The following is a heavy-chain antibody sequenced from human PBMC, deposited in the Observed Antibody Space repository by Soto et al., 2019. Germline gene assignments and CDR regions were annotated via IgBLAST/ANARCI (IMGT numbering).Heavy chain of an antibody. V-gene: IGHV1-3*01. D-gene: IGHD2-2*01. CDR3: ATEYCSSTSCYLNYYYYGMDV. Sequence: QVQLVQSGAEVKKPGASVKVSCKASGYTFTSYAMHWVRQAPGQRLEWMGWINAGNGNTKYSQKFQGRVTITRDTSESTAYMELSSLRSEDTAVYYCATEYCSSTSCYLNYYYYGMDVWGQGTTVTVSS. CDR2: INAGNGNT. CDR1: GYTFTSYA. J-gene: IGHJ6*02.